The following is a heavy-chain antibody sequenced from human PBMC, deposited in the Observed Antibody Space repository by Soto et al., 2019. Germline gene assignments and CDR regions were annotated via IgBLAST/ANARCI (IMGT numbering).Heavy chain of an antibody. Sequence: GASVKVSCKASGGTFSSYAISWVRQAPGQGLEWMGGIIPIFGTANYAQKFQGRVTITADESTSTAYMELSSLRSEDTAVYYCARDLGRKAYYYDSSGYSYPDNWFDPWGQGTLVTVSS. J-gene: IGHJ5*02. V-gene: IGHV1-69*13. CDR3: ARDLGRKAYYYDSSGYSYPDNWFDP. CDR2: IIPIFGTA. CDR1: GGTFSSYA. D-gene: IGHD3-22*01.